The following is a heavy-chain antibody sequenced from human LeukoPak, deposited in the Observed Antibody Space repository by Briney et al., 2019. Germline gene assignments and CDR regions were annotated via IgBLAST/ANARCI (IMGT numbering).Heavy chain of an antibody. CDR2: MNPNSVNT. J-gene: IGHJ6*03. V-gene: IGHV1-8*01. Sequence: GASVRVSCKPSGYTFTSYDINWVRQTTGHTLEWMGWMNPNSVNTGYAQKFQGRVTMNRNTSVSTAYMELSSLRSEDTAVYYCARGPSGCSSTSCYYYYYYMDVWGKGTTVTVSS. CDR3: ARGPSGCSSTSCYYYYYYMDV. CDR1: GYTFTSYD. D-gene: IGHD2-2*01.